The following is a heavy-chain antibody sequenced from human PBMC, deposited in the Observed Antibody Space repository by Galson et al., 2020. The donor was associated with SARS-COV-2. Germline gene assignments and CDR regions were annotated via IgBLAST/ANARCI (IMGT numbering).Heavy chain of an antibody. CDR2: SHDSGTV. J-gene: IGHJ5*02. D-gene: IGHD3-16*01. CDR3: ARQSIAIGLGLGGGDWFDP. Sequence: SETLSLTCTVSGCSVTSRSYFWRWIRQSPGQGLEWIGSSHDSGTVPYTPSLKSRVTTSVDTSKNQFSRRLNSVTAADTAVNYCARQSIAIGLGLGGGDWFDPWGQGTLVTVSS. CDR1: GCSVTSRSYF. V-gene: IGHV4-39*01.